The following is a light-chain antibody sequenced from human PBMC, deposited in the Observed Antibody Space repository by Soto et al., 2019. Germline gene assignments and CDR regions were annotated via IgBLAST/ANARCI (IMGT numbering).Light chain of an antibody. CDR2: DAS. V-gene: IGKV3-11*01. CDR3: QQRTNWPLT. J-gene: IGKJ4*01. CDR1: QSVTTF. Sequence: EIVLTQSPVTLSLSPGERATLSCRASQSVTTFLAWYQQKPGQAPRLLIYDASKRATGIPARFSGSVSGTEFTLTISSLEPEDFAVYYCQQRTNWPLTFGGGTKVEIK.